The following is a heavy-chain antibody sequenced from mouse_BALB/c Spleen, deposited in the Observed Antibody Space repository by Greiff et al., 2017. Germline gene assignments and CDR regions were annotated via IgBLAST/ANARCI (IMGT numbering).Heavy chain of an antibody. CDR2: IRSKSNNYAT. J-gene: IGHJ2*01. Sequence: EPGGGLVQPKGSLKLSCAASGFTFNTYAMNWVRQAPGKGLEWVARIRSKSNNYATYYADSVKDRFTISRDDSQSMLYLQMNNLKTEDTAMYYCVRHEGFDYWGQGTTLTVSS. CDR3: VRHEGFDY. CDR1: GFTFNTYA. V-gene: IGHV10-1*02.